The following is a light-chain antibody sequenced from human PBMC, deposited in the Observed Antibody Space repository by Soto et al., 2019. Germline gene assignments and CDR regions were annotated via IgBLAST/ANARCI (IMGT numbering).Light chain of an antibody. V-gene: IGLV2-8*01. CDR2: EVT. J-gene: IGLJ2*01. Sequence: QSVLTQVPSASGSPGQSVTISCTGTSSDVGGYRYVSWYQQHPGKAPKLMIYEVTKRPSGVPDRFSGSKSGNTASLTVSGLQAEDEADYYCSSYAGNHNFVVFGGGTKLTVL. CDR3: SSYAGNHNFVV. CDR1: SSDVGGYRY.